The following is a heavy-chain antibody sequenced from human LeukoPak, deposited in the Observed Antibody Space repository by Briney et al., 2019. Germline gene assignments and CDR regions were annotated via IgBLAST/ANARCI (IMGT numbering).Heavy chain of an antibody. J-gene: IGHJ4*02. CDR1: GYTFTSNY. V-gene: IGHV1-46*01. CDR3: ARAFTSGTLDF. D-gene: IGHD1-26*01. Sequence: ASVTVSCKASGYTFTSNYLHWLRQAPGQGLEWMGIINPSGGTTSYAQKFQGRVTMTTDTSTSTLYMELSALRSDDTAVFYCARAFTSGTLDFWGQGTLVTVSS. CDR2: INPSGGTT.